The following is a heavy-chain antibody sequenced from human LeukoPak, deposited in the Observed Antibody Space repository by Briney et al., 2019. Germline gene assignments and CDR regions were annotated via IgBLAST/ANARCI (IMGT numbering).Heavy chain of an antibody. CDR3: ARDRTAPDY. Sequence: PGGSLRLSCAASGFTFSDYYMTWVRQAPGKGLEWVANINQDGSEKYYVDSVKGRFTISRDRAKNSLYLQMNSLRAEDTAVYYCARDRTAPDYWGQGTLVTVSS. V-gene: IGHV3-7*03. J-gene: IGHJ4*02. CDR1: GFTFSDYY. CDR2: INQDGSEK. D-gene: IGHD2-8*02.